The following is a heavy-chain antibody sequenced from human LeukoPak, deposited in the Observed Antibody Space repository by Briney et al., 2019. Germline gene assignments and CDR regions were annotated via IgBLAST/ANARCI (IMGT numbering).Heavy chain of an antibody. J-gene: IGHJ4*02. CDR2: MGNDGSNK. D-gene: IGHD3-10*01. CDR1: GFTFRSYA. V-gene: IGHV3-30*02. Sequence: GGSLRLSCAASGFTFRSYAMHWVRQAPGKGLEWVAFMGNDGSNKDYADSVKGRFTISRDNSKNTLYLQMNSLRAEDTALYFCAKVGGDLSGELHQGDYWGQGTLVTVSS. CDR3: AKVGGDLSGELHQGDY.